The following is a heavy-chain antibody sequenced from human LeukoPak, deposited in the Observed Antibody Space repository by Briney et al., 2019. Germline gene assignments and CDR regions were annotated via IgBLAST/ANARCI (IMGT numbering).Heavy chain of an antibody. Sequence: ASVKVSCKVFGYTLNEVSMHWVRQAPGKGLEWMGSFDPEDGETIYAQRFQGRVTMTEDTSTDTAYMDLSSLTSEDTAMYYCASVLRYFDWVSLTLNFDSWGQGTLVTVSS. CDR3: ASVLRYFDWVSLTLNFDS. D-gene: IGHD3-9*01. CDR2: FDPEDGET. J-gene: IGHJ4*02. CDR1: GYTLNEVS. V-gene: IGHV1-24*01.